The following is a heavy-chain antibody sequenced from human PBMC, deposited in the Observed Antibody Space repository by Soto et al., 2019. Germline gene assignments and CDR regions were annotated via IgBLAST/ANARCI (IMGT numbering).Heavy chain of an antibody. CDR1: GYTFTNNY. V-gene: IGHV1-46*01. D-gene: IGHD1-1*01. J-gene: IGHJ4*02. CDR2: INPRDDTT. Sequence: QVQLVQSGAEIKRPGASVRISCKTSGYTFTNNYIHWVRQAPGQGLEWMGIINPRDDTTYYTQTLQGGGTMNSHTSTSTLYMELSSLRSYATAVYKCARVLQGRGRDDYWGQGTLVTVLS. CDR3: ARVLQGRGRDDY.